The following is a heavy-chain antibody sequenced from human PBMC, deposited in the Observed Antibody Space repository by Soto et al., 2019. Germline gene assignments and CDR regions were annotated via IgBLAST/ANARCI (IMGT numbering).Heavy chain of an antibody. CDR2: ISAYNGNT. D-gene: IGHD6-19*01. CDR1: GYTFTSYG. CDR3: ARVTSSGWYFYYFDY. Sequence: QVPLVQSGAEVKKPGASAKVSCKASGYTFTSYGISWVRQAPGQGLEWMGWISAYNGNTNYAQKLQGRVTMTTDTSTSTAYMELRSLRSDDTAVYYCARVTSSGWYFYYFDYWGQGTLVTVSS. V-gene: IGHV1-18*01. J-gene: IGHJ4*02.